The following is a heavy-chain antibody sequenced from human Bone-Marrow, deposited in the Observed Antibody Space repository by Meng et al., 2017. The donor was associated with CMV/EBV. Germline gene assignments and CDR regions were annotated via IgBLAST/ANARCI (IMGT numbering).Heavy chain of an antibody. D-gene: IGHD1-1*01. J-gene: IGHJ6*02. V-gene: IGHV3-21*01. Sequence: GESLKISCAASGFTLSSYSMNWVRQAPGKGLEWVSSISSSSSYIYYADSVKGRFTISRDNAKNSLYLQMNSLRVEDTAVYYCARVRVQLERYYYGMDVWGQGTTVPVSS. CDR1: GFTLSSYS. CDR3: ARVRVQLERYYYGMDV. CDR2: ISSSSSYI.